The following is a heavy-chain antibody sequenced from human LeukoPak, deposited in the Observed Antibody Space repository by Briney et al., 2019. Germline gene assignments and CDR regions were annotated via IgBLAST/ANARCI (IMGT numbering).Heavy chain of an antibody. CDR2: IIPIFGSS. CDR3: ARENRVVAIDRYYYYMDV. J-gene: IGHJ6*03. CDR1: GGTFNNYA. D-gene: IGHD3-22*01. V-gene: IGHV1-69*06. Sequence: SVKVSCKASGGTFNNYAINWVRQAPGQGLEWMGGIIPIFGSSNYAQKFQGRVTITADKSTSTAYMELSSLRSEDTAVYYCARENRVVAIDRYYYYMDVWGKGTTVTVSS.